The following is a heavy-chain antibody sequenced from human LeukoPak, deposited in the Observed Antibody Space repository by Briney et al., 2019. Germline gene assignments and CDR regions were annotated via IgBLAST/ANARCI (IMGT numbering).Heavy chain of an antibody. J-gene: IGHJ3*02. V-gene: IGHV3-23*01. CDR1: GFTFSSYA. CDR2: ISGSGGST. D-gene: IGHD3-10*01. CDR3: AKFYYGSGSYYFGYAFDI. Sequence: PGGSLRLSCAASGFTFSSYAMSWVRQAPGKGLEWVSAISGSGGSTYYADSVKGRFTISRDNSKNTLYLQMNSLRAEDTAVYYCAKFYYGSGSYYFGYAFDIWGHGTMVTVSS.